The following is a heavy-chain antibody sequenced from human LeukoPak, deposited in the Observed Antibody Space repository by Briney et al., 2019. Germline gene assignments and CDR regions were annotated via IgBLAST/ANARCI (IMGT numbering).Heavy chain of an antibody. D-gene: IGHD4-11*01. J-gene: IGHJ6*02. CDR1: GFTFSSYG. CDR3: AKDSNYVKYYHYGMDV. Sequence: HPGGSLRLSCAASGFTFSSYGMHWVRQAPGKGLEWVAVISYDGSNKYYADSVKGRFTISRDNSKNTLYLQMNSLRAEDTAVYYCAKDSNYVKYYHYGMDVWGQGTTVTVSS. V-gene: IGHV3-30*18. CDR2: ISYDGSNK.